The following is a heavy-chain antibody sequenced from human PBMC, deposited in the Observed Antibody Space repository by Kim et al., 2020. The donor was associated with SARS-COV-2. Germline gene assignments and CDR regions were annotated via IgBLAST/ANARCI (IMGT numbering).Heavy chain of an antibody. CDR3: ARVSVSTWYADDC. Sequence: GGSLRLSCAASGFTFSSYNMNWVRQAPGKGLEWLSYISFSGSTIHYADSVKGRFTISRDNAKNSLYLQINSLRDEDTAVYYCARVSVSTWYADDCWGQGTLVTVSS. D-gene: IGHD6-13*01. V-gene: IGHV3-48*02. CDR1: GFTFSSYN. J-gene: IGHJ4*02. CDR2: ISFSGSTI.